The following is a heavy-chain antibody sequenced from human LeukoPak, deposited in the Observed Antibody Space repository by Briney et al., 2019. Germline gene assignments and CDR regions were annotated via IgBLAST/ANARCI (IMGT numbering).Heavy chain of an antibody. CDR1: GFTFSSYA. Sequence: GGSLRLSCAASGFTFSSYAMSWVRQAPGKGLEWVSAISGSGGSTYYADSVKGRFTISRDNSKNTLYLQMNSLRAEDTAVYYCAGTDLCSSSSCSRRFDPWGQGTLVTVSS. CDR2: ISGSGGST. V-gene: IGHV3-23*01. CDR3: AGTDLCSSSSCSRRFDP. D-gene: IGHD2-2*01. J-gene: IGHJ5*02.